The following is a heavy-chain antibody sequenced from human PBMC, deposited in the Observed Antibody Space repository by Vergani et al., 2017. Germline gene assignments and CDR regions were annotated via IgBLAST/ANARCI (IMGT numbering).Heavy chain of an antibody. CDR3: VRHTTYTDS. CDR2: IYPADSDT. Sequence: EVELVQSGPEMRKPGESLKISCKGSEYSFGNYWIGWVRQMPGKGLEWMGIIYPADSDTRYSPSFQGQVTISADKSISTAFLQWDSLKASDTALYYCVRHTTYTDSWGQGTLVTVSS. D-gene: IGHD1-1*01. CDR1: EYSFGNYW. J-gene: IGHJ4*02. V-gene: IGHV5-51*01.